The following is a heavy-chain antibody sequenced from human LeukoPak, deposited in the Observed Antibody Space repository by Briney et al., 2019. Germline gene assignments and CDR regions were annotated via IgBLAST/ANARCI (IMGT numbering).Heavy chain of an antibody. V-gene: IGHV3-7*01. Sequence: PGGSLRLSCAASGFTFSSYWMSWVRQAPGKGLEWVASINQDESEKYYVGSVKGRFTISRDNAKNSLYLQMNSLRAEDTAVYYCARERGGYCSSTNCRGSFDYWGQGTLVTVSS. CDR3: ARERGGYCSSTNCRGSFDY. J-gene: IGHJ4*02. CDR1: GFTFSSYW. D-gene: IGHD2-2*01. CDR2: INQDESEK.